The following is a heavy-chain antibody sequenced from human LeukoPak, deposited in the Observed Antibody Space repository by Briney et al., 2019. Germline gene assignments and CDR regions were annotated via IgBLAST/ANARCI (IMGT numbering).Heavy chain of an antibody. V-gene: IGHV3-23*01. J-gene: IGHJ4*02. CDR3: ARAGFGEWYFDD. Sequence: QPGGSLRLSCATSGFTFSSYALSWVRQAPGRGLEWVSTIGGSAGHTWYADSVKGRFTISRDNSKNTLYLQMNSLRAEDTAVYYCARAGFGEWYFDDWGQGTLVTVSS. CDR2: IGGSAGHT. D-gene: IGHD3-10*01. CDR1: GFTFSSYA.